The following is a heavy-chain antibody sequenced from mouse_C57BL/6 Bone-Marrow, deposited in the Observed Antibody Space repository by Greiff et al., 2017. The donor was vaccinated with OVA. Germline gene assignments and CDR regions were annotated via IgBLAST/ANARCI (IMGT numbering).Heavy chain of an antibody. D-gene: IGHD2-5*01. CDR2: IYPRSGNT. J-gene: IGHJ3*01. V-gene: IGHV1-81*01. Sequence: VKLQESGAELARPGASVKLSCKASGYTFTSYGISWVKQRTGQGLEWIGEIYPRSGNTYYHEKFKGKATLTADKSSSTAYMELRSLTSEDSAVYFCARWDYSNYAWFAYWGQGTLVTVSA. CDR1: GYTFTSYG. CDR3: ARWDYSNYAWFAY.